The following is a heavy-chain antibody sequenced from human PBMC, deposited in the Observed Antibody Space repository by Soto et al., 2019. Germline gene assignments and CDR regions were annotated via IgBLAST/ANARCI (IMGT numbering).Heavy chain of an antibody. D-gene: IGHD1-26*01. V-gene: IGHV1-69*01. CDR1: GGTFSSYS. Sequence: QVQLVQSGAEVKKPGSSVKVSCKASGGTFSSYSINWVRQAPGQGLEWMGEIIPIFGTTYYAQKFQGRVTITADESTSTAYMELSSLRSEDTAAYYCARDGGRHSGGIDYWGQGTLVTVSS. J-gene: IGHJ4*02. CDR2: IIPIFGTT. CDR3: ARDGGRHSGGIDY.